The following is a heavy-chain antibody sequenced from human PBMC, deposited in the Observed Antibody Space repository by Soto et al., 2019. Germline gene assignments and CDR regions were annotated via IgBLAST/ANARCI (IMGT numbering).Heavy chain of an antibody. CDR1: GGSFSGYY. V-gene: IGHV4-34*01. D-gene: IGHD5-18*01. Sequence: QVQLQQWGAGLLKPSETLSRTCAVYGGSFSGYYWSWIRQPPGKGLEWIGESNHVGNTNYNPSLKSRVPMSVDPSKNQFSLMLTSVTAADTAVYYCARVLIAGVTTDWGQGTLVIVS. CDR3: ARVLIAGVTTD. CDR2: SNHVGNT. J-gene: IGHJ4*02.